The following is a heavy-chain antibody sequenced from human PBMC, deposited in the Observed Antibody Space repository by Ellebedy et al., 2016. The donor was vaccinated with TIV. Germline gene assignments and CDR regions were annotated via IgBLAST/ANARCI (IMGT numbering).Heavy chain of an antibody. Sequence: MPSETLSLTCTVSGGSISATNSHWDWIRQPPGKGLEWIGTISYCVITMYNPSLNSRVTISTDMSKNQFSLILSSVTAADTAVYYCARGHYGSGTYLAPGEWGQGALVTVSS. CDR2: ISYCVIT. D-gene: IGHD3-10*01. J-gene: IGHJ4*02. CDR1: GGSISATNSH. V-gene: IGHV4-39*07. CDR3: ARGHYGSGTYLAPGE.